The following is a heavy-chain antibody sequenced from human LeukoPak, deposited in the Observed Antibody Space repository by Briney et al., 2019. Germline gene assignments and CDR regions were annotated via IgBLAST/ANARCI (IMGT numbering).Heavy chain of an antibody. V-gene: IGHV3-74*01. CDR2: MNSDGGST. CDR3: AREGYSMFCGGDCYSDY. CDR1: GFIFSSYW. Sequence: PGGSLRLSCAASGFIFSSYWMHWVRQAPGKGLVWVSRMNSDGGSTSYADSVKGRFTISRDNAKNSLYLQMNSLRAEDTAVYYCAREGYSMFCGGDCYSDYWGQGTLVTVSS. D-gene: IGHD2-21*02. J-gene: IGHJ4*02.